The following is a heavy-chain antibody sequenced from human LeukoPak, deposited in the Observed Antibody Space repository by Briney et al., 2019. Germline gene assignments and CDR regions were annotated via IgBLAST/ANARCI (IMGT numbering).Heavy chain of an antibody. CDR1: GFSFSSYW. CDR3: ARALVAGVTLNALDI. V-gene: IGHV3-74*01. D-gene: IGHD2-15*01. CDR2: IQYDGSIK. J-gene: IGHJ3*02. Sequence: PGGSLRLSCAASGFSFSSYWMHWVRQAPGRGLVWVARIQYDGSIKNYADSVKGRFTISRDNAKKTLYVQMNSLRAEDTAVYYCARALVAGVTLNALDIWGQGTMVTVSS.